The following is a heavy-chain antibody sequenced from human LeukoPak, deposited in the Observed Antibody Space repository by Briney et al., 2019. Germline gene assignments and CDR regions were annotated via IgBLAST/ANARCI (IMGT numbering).Heavy chain of an antibody. CDR1: GGSISSYY. CDR3: ASGGYSGYDTPPFDY. V-gene: IGHV4-59*01. J-gene: IGHJ4*02. CDR2: IYYSGST. D-gene: IGHD5-12*01. Sequence: PSETLSLTCTVSGGSISSYYWSWIRQPPGKGLEWIGYIYYSGSTNYNPSLKSRVTISVDTSKNQFSLKLSSVTAADTAVYYCASGGYSGYDTPPFDYWGRGTLVTVSS.